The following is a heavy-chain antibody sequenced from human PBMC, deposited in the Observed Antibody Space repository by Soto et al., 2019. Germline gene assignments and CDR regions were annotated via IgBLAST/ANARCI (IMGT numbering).Heavy chain of an antibody. CDR3: ARAYGDYVFDY. V-gene: IGHV4-59*01. Sequence: LSLTCTVSGGSISSYYWSWIRQPPGKGLEWIGYIYYSGSTNYNPSLKSRVTISVDTSKNQFSLKLSSVTAADTAVYYCARAYGDYVFDYWGQGTLVTV. J-gene: IGHJ4*02. CDR1: GGSISSYY. D-gene: IGHD4-17*01. CDR2: IYYSGST.